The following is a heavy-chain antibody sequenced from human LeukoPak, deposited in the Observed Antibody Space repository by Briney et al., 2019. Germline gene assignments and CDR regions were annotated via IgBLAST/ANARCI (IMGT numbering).Heavy chain of an antibody. J-gene: IGHJ4*02. CDR1: GFTFSTYA. Sequence: PGGCLRLSCAASGFTFSTYAMSWVRQAPGKGLEWVARIRKKQKSYTTKYVASEKGKFTVSREDSKNSLYLQMNSLKTEDTAVYYCASVGGSHRFSECWGQGTLV. D-gene: IGHD1-26*01. CDR2: IRKKQKSYTT. V-gene: IGHV3-72*01. CDR3: ASVGGSHRFSEC.